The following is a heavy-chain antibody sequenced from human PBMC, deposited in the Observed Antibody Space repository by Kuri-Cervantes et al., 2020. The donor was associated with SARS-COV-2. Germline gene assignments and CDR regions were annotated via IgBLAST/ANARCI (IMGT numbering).Heavy chain of an antibody. CDR3: ARMAVAGDRGFLNDNWFDP. CDR2: IIPIFGTA. Sequence: SVKVSCKASGYTFTSYYMHWVRQAPGQGLEWMGGIIPIFGTANYAQKFQGRVTITADESTSTAYMELSNLRSEDTAVYYCARMAVAGDRGFLNDNWFDPWGQGTLVTVSS. D-gene: IGHD6-19*01. CDR1: GYTFTSYY. V-gene: IGHV1-69*13. J-gene: IGHJ5*02.